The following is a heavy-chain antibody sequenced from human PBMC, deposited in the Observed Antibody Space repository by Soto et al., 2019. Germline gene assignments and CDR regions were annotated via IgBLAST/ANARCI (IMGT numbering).Heavy chain of an antibody. J-gene: IGHJ4*02. Sequence: GGSLRLSCAASGFTFRSYGMHWVCQAPGKGLEWVALISYDGSNKYYVDSVKGRFTISRDNSKNTLYLEMNSLRREDTAVYYCAKGSPYSSSGPLDYWGQGTLVTVSS. D-gene: IGHD6-6*01. CDR3: AKGSPYSSSGPLDY. CDR2: ISYDGSNK. CDR1: GFTFRSYG. V-gene: IGHV3-30*18.